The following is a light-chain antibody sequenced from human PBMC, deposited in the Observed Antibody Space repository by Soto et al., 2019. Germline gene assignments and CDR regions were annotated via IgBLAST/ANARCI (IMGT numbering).Light chain of an antibody. V-gene: IGKV1-33*01. J-gene: IGKJ5*01. CDR1: QDISNY. Sequence: DIQMTQSPSSLSASVGDRVTITCQASQDISNYLSWYQQKAGKAPKLLIYDASKLETAVPSRFSGSGSGTDFTFPISSLQPEDFATYYCQQYDNLPITFGQGTRLEIK. CDR3: QQYDNLPIT. CDR2: DAS.